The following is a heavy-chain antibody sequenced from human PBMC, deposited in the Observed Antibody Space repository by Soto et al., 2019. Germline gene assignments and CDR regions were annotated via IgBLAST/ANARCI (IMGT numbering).Heavy chain of an antibody. CDR1: GGTFSSYA. Sequence: QVQLVQSGAEVKKPGSSVKVSCKASGGTFSSYAISWERQAPGQGLEWMGGIIPIFGTANYAQKFQGRVTINADKSTSTAYMELSSLRFEDTAVYYSASKGASYYYDSSGYCSLDYWGQGTLVTVSS. CDR3: ASKGASYYYDSSGYCSLDY. D-gene: IGHD3-22*01. CDR2: IIPIFGTA. J-gene: IGHJ4*02. V-gene: IGHV1-69*06.